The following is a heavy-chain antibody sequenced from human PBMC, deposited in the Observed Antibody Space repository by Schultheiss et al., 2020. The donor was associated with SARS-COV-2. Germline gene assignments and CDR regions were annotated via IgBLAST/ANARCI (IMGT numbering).Heavy chain of an antibody. V-gene: IGHV1-2*02. D-gene: IGHD3-10*01. CDR1: GYTFTGYY. Sequence: ASVKVSCKASGYTFTGYYMHWVRQAPGQGLEWMGWINPNSGGTNYAQKFQGRVTMTRDTSISTAYMELSRLRSDDTAVYYCARRGDLITMFLGVNFDHWGQGTLVTVSS. CDR3: ARRGDLITMFLGVNFDH. J-gene: IGHJ4*02. CDR2: INPNSGGT.